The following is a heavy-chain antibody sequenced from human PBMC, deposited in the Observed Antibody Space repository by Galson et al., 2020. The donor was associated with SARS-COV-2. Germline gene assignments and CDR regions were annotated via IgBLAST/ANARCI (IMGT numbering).Heavy chain of an antibody. Sequence: ASVKVSCKASGYTFTSYAMHWVRQAPGQRLEWMGWINAGNGNTKYSQKLQGRVTITRDTSASTAYMELSSLRSEDTAVYYCARQWGPTYYYDSSGYFDAFDIWGQGTMVTVSS. J-gene: IGHJ3*02. CDR2: INAGNGNT. CDR3: ARQWGPTYYYDSSGYFDAFDI. V-gene: IGHV1-3*01. D-gene: IGHD3-22*01. CDR1: GYTFTSYA.